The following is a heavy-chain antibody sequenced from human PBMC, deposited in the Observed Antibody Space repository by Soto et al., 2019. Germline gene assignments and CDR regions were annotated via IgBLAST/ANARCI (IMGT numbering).Heavy chain of an antibody. CDR1: GFTFSSYS. J-gene: IGHJ6*03. V-gene: IGHV3-48*01. D-gene: IGHD3-10*01. CDR3: ARASVPYYYYYMDV. CDR2: ISSSSNTI. Sequence: GGSLRLSCAVSGFTFSSYSMNWVRQAPGKGLEWVSYISSSSNTIYYADSVKGRFTISRDNAKNSLYLQMNSLRGEDTAVYYCARASVPYYYYYMDVWGKGTTVTV.